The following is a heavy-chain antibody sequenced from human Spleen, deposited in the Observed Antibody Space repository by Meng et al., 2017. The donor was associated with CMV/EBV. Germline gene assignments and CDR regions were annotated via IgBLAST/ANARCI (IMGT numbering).Heavy chain of an antibody. D-gene: IGHD3-9*01. CDR1: GGSVSSGSYY. V-gene: IGHV4-61*01. J-gene: IGHJ4*02. CDR3: ARGPRYDY. Sequence: SETLSLTCTVSGGSVSSGSYYWSWLRQPPGKGLEWIGYISYIGSTNYNPSLKSRVTISVDTSKNQFSLKLSSVTAADTAVYYCARGPRYDYWGQGTLVTVSS. CDR2: ISYIGST.